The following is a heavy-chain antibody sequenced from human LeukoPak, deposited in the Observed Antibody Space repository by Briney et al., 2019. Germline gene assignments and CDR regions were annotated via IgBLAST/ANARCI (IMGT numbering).Heavy chain of an antibody. CDR1: GGSISSGSYY. J-gene: IGHJ6*03. CDR2: IYTSGST. CDR3: ARDWDNEDYGYYYMDV. Sequence: PSETLSLTCTVSGGSISSGSYYWSWIRQPAGKGLEWIGRIYTSGSTNYNPSLKSRVTISVDTSKNQFSLKLSSVTAADTAVYYCARDWDNEDYGYYYMDVWGKGTTVTVSS. V-gene: IGHV4-61*02. D-gene: IGHD1/OR15-1a*01.